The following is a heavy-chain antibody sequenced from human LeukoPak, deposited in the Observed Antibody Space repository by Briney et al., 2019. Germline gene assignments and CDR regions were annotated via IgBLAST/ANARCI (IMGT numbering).Heavy chain of an antibody. J-gene: IGHJ2*01. CDR2: VYNSGDT. CDR1: GGSTSSDY. Sequence: SETLSLTCTVSGGSTSSDYWSWIRQSPGKGLEWVGYVYNSGDTGKNPSLKSRVTMLLDTSKNQCSLKLPSVSAADTAVYYCARLKLGAYFDLWGSGTLVTVSS. V-gene: IGHV4-59*08. CDR3: ARLKLGAYFDL. D-gene: IGHD3-16*01.